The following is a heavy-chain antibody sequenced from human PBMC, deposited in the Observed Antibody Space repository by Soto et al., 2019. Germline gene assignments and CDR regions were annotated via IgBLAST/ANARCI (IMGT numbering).Heavy chain of an antibody. V-gene: IGHV4-30-2*01. CDR2: IYHSGST. CDR1: GGSISSGGYS. Sequence: SETLSLTCAVSGGSISSGGYSWSWIRQPPGKGLEWIGYIYHSGSTYYNPSLESRVTISVDRSKNQFSLKLNSVTAADTAVYYCARVREYSGYGNAFDIRARRTTVTVSS. D-gene: IGHD5-12*01. J-gene: IGHJ3*02. CDR3: ARVREYSGYGNAFDI.